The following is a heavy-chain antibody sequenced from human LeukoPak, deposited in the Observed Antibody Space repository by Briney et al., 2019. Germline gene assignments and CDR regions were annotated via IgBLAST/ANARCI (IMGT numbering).Heavy chain of an antibody. Sequence: PGRSLRLSCAASGFTFDDYAMHWVRQAPGKGLEGVSGISWNSGSIGYADSVKGRFTISRDNAKNSLYLQMNSLRAEDTALYYCAKGGLSSWYLIDYWGQGTLVTVSS. CDR1: GFTFDDYA. D-gene: IGHD6-13*01. V-gene: IGHV3-9*01. CDR3: AKGGLSSWYLIDY. CDR2: ISWNSGSI. J-gene: IGHJ4*02.